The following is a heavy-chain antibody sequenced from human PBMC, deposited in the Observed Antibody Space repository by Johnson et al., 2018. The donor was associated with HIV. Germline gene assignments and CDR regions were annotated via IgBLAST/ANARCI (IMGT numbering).Heavy chain of an antibody. CDR1: EFTFSSYN. CDR3: TREVPGSVLGGTRVDALDI. Sequence: VQLVESGGGLVQPGGSLRLSCAASEFTFSSYNMNWVRQAPGKGLEWVSFISSGNTTKYYADSVRGRFTISRDNDKNSLYLQMNTLRAEDTAVYYCTREVPGSVLGGTRVDALDIWGQGTMVTVSS. V-gene: IGHV3-48*01. J-gene: IGHJ3*02. D-gene: IGHD1-14*01. CDR2: ISSGNTTK.